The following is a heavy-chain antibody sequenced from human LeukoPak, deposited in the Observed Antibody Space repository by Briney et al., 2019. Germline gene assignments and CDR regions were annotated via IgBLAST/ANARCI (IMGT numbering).Heavy chain of an antibody. D-gene: IGHD1-1*01. CDR1: GFTFSNAW. Sequence: GGSLRLSCAASGFTFSNAWMSWVRHAPGKGLEWVGRIKSKTDGGTTDYAAPVKGRFTISRDDSKNTLYLQMNSLKTEDTAVYYCTTNEYYYYYMDVWGKGTTVTVSS. J-gene: IGHJ6*03. CDR2: IKSKTDGGTT. CDR3: TTNEYYYYYMDV. V-gene: IGHV3-15*01.